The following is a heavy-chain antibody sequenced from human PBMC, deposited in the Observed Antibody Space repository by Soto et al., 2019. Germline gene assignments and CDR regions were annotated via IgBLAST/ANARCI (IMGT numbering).Heavy chain of an antibody. CDR2: IYWDDSK. CDR3: AHAYGGRSLY. Sequence: QITLKESGPTLVKPTQTLTLTCTFSGFSLTTDRVGVGWIRQPPGEALEWLAVIYWDDSKTYRPSLESRLTITKDTSTNPAALTTTNMDALDTATYYCAHAYGGRSLYGGQGTLVTVSS. J-gene: IGHJ4*02. D-gene: IGHD1-26*01. V-gene: IGHV2-5*02. CDR1: GFSLTTDRVG.